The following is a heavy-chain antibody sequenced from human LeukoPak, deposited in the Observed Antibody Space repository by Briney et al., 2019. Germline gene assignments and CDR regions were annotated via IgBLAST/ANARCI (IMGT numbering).Heavy chain of an antibody. CDR2: IYYSGST. CDR3: ARASSGYYYPSDY. J-gene: IGHJ4*02. Sequence: PSQTLSLTCTVSGGSISSGDYYWSWIRQPPGKGLEWIGYIYYSGSTYYNQSLKSRVTISVDTSKNQFSLKLSSVTAADTAVYYCARASSGYYYPSDYWGQGTLVTVSS. V-gene: IGHV4-30-4*08. CDR1: GGSISSGDYY. D-gene: IGHD3-22*01.